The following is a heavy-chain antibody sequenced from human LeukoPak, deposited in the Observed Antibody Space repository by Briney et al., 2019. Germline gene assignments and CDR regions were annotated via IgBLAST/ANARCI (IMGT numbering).Heavy chain of an antibody. CDR2: IYYSGST. Sequence: SETLSLTCTVSGGSISSGGYYWSWIRQHPGKGLEWIGYIYYSGSTYCNPSLKSRVTISVDTSKNQFSLKLSSVTAADTAVYYCARSFRSLRSYYFDYWGQGTLVTVSS. J-gene: IGHJ4*02. CDR3: ARSFRSLRSYYFDY. V-gene: IGHV4-31*03. CDR1: GGSISSGGYY.